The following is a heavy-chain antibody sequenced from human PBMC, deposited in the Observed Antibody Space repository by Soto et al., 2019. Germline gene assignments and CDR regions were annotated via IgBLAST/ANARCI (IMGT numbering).Heavy chain of an antibody. CDR3: ANSIAVAGTLGLFDY. J-gene: IGHJ4*02. V-gene: IGHV3-30-3*01. D-gene: IGHD6-19*01. CDR2: ISYDGSNK. CDR1: GFTFSSYA. Sequence: QVQLVESGGGVVQPGRSLRLSCAASGFTFSSYAMHWVRQAPGKGLEWVAVISYDGSNKYYADSVKGRFTISRDNSKNTLYLQMNSLGAEDTAVYYCANSIAVAGTLGLFDYWGQGTLVTVSS.